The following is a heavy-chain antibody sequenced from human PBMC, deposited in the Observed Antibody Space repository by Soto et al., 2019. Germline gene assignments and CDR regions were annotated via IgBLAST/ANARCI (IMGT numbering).Heavy chain of an antibody. CDR3: ARGGRTYGLDV. J-gene: IGHJ6*02. V-gene: IGHV1-18*04. D-gene: IGHD1-26*01. CDR1: GYTFTSFS. Sequence: ASVKVSCKTSGYTFTSFSITWVRQAPGQGLEWMGWISAYNGDTDHAQNLQGRVTMTTDTSTSTAYMEMRSLRSDDTAVYYCARGGRTYGLDVWGQGTTVTVPS. CDR2: ISAYNGDT.